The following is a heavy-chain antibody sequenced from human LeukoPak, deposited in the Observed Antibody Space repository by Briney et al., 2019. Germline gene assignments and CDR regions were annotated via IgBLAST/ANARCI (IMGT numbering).Heavy chain of an antibody. Sequence: ASVKVSCKASGYTFTSYGISWVRQAPGQGLEWMGWMSAYNGNTNYAQKLQGRVTMTTDTSTSTAYMELRSLRSDDTAVYYCARDRGYDGSGWYLTYYYYYGMDVWGQGTTVTVSS. D-gene: IGHD6-19*01. CDR2: MSAYNGNT. V-gene: IGHV1-18*01. J-gene: IGHJ6*02. CDR1: GYTFTSYG. CDR3: ARDRGYDGSGWYLTYYYYYGMDV.